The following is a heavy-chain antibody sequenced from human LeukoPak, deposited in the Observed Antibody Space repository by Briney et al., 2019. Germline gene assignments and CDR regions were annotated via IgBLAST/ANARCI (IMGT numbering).Heavy chain of an antibody. CDR3: ARLGPIAAASLDY. V-gene: IGHV3-53*01. CDR2: IYSGGST. Sequence: GGSLRLSCAASGFTVSSNYMSWVRQAPGKGLEWVSVIYSGGSTYYADSVKGRFTISRDNSKNTLYLQMNSLRAEDTAVYYCARLGPIAAASLDYWGQGTLVTVSS. D-gene: IGHD6-13*01. CDR1: GFTVSSNY. J-gene: IGHJ4*02.